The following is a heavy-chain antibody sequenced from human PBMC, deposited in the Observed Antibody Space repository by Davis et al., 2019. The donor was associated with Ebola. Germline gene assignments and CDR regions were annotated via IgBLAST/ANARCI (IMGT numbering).Heavy chain of an antibody. CDR1: GYTFTSYA. CDR3: ARGWGNWYSYYYHHYRKDV. Sequence: AASVKVSCKASGYTFTSYAMHWVRQAPGQRLEWMGWINAGNGNTKYSQKFQGRVTITRDTSASTAYMELRSLRSDDTAVYYCARGWGNWYSYYYHHYRKDVRGQGTTVTVSS. V-gene: IGHV1-3*01. J-gene: IGHJ6*02. CDR2: INAGNGNT. D-gene: IGHD6-13*01.